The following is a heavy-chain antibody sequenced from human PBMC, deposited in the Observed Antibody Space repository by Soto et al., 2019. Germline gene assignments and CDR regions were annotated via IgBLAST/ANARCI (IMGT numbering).Heavy chain of an antibody. CDR1: GFSVSSYA. J-gene: IGHJ4*02. Sequence: XGCLRLTCGACGFSVSSYATHWVRPAPGKGLEWVAVISYDGSNKYYADSVKGRFTISRDNSKNTLYLQMNSLRAEDTAVYYCARGHELVPPGGYWGQRTLVTVSS. V-gene: IGHV3-30-3*01. CDR2: ISYDGSNK. D-gene: IGHD6-13*01. CDR3: ARGHELVPPGGY.